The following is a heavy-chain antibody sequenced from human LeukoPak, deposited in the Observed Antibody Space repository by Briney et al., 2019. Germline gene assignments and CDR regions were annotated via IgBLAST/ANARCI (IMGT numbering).Heavy chain of an antibody. CDR3: ARVGYSGYDYDY. V-gene: IGHV3-33*01. CDR1: GFTFSSYG. D-gene: IGHD5-12*01. CDR2: IWYDGSNK. Sequence: PGGSLRLSCAASGFTFSSYGMHWVRQAPGKGLEWVAVIWYDGSNKYYADSVKGRFTISRDNSKDALYLQMNSLRAEDTAVYYCARVGYSGYDYDYWGQGTLVTVSS. J-gene: IGHJ4*02.